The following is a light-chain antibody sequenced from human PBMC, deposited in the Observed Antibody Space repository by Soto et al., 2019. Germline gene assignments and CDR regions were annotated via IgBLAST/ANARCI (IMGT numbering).Light chain of an antibody. CDR3: QAYDNSLGVSVL. Sequence: LTHPPSVSGAPWHTVIIRGSGSSSNIGAGYDVHWYQQLPGTVPKLVIYDTFNRPSGVPDRFSGSKSGTSASLAITGLQAEDEADYYCQAYDNSLGVSVLFGGGTQLTVL. CDR1: SSNIGAGYD. CDR2: DTF. J-gene: IGLJ3*02. V-gene: IGLV1-40*01.